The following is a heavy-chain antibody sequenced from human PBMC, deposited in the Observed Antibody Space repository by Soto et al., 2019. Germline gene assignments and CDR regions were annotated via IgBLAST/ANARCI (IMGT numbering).Heavy chain of an antibody. J-gene: IGHJ4*02. CDR3: ARGRSYFDC. Sequence: GGSLRLACASSGFSFNSHAMTWVRQAPGKGLDWVSYITGSGNTIYYADSVKGRFTISRDNAKNSMYLQMNSLRAEDTAVYYCARGRSYFDCWGQGTLVTVSS. V-gene: IGHV3-48*03. CDR2: ITGSGNTI. CDR1: GFSFNSHA.